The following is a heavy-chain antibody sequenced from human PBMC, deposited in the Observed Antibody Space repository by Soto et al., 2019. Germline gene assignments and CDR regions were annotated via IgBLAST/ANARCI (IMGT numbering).Heavy chain of an antibody. Sequence: SETLSLTCAVSCGPISSGGYAWAWIRQPPGKGLEWVGYIYQSGSTYYNPSLKSRVTIAADRSKNQFSLNLASVTAADTAVYYCARSYSGGDAYFDYWGQGTVVTVSS. D-gene: IGHD2-21*02. J-gene: IGHJ4*02. CDR3: ARSYSGGDAYFDY. V-gene: IGHV4-30-2*01. CDR2: IYQSGST. CDR1: CGPISSGGYA.